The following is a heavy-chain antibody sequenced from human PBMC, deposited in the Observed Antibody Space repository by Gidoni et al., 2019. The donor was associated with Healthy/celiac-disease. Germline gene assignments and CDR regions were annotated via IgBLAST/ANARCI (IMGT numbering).Heavy chain of an antibody. CDR3: ARGGVLRFLEWPYLANAFDI. V-gene: IGHV3-53*01. CDR1: GFTVSSNY. D-gene: IGHD3-3*01. J-gene: IGHJ3*02. Sequence: EVQLVESGGGLIQPGGSLRLSCAASGFTVSSNYMSWVRQAPGKGLEWVSVIYSGGSTYYADSVKGRFTIFRDNAKNTLYLQMNSLRAEDTAVYYCARGGVLRFLEWPYLANAFDIWGQGTMVTVSS. CDR2: IYSGGST.